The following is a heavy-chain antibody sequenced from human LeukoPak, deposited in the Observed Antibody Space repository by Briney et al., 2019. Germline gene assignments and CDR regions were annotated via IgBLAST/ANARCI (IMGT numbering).Heavy chain of an antibody. CDR2: ITISTTTI. V-gene: IGHV3-48*01. D-gene: IGHD6-13*01. CDR1: GFTFSSYA. CDR3: ARETPYSSSWTVFDY. J-gene: IGHJ4*02. Sequence: GGSLRLSCAASGFTFSSYAMSWVRQAPGKGLEWISYITISTTTIYYADSVKGRFTISRDNAKNSLYLQMSSLRAEDTAVYYCARETPYSSSWTVFDYWGQGTLVSVSS.